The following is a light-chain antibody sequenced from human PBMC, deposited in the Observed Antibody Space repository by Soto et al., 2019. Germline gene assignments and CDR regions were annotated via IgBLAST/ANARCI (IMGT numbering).Light chain of an antibody. CDR3: QQYNSYPST. CDR2: DAS. V-gene: IGKV1-5*01. Sequence: DIQMTQSPSTLSASVGDRVTITCRASQSISSWLAWYQQKPGKPPKLLIYDASTLESGVPSRFSGSGSGTEFTFTISSLQPDDFATYYCQQYNSYPSTFGQGTKVEIK. CDR1: QSISSW. J-gene: IGKJ1*01.